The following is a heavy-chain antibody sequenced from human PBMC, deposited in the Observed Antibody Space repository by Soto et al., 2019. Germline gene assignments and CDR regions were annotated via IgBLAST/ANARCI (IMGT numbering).Heavy chain of an antibody. V-gene: IGHV3-13*01. CDR1: GFTFSSYD. D-gene: IGHD4-17*01. J-gene: IGHJ4*02. CDR3: ARAGHYVPVFDY. Sequence: EVQLVESGGGLVQPGGSLRLSCAASGFTFSSYDMHWVRQATGKGLEWVSAIGTAGDTYYPGSVKGRFTISRENAKNSLYLQMNSLRAGDTAVYYCARAGHYVPVFDYWGQGTLVTVSS. CDR2: IGTAGDT.